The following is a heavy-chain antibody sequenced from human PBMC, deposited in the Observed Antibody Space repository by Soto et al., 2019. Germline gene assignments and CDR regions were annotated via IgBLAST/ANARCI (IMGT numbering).Heavy chain of an antibody. D-gene: IGHD1-26*01. CDR3: ARDSGSYPGWFDP. CDR1: GFSLSTSGMR. CDR2: IDWDDDK. J-gene: IGHJ5*02. Sequence: GSGPTLVNPTQTLTLTCTFSGFSLSTSGMRVSWIRQPPGKALEWLARIDWDDDKFYSTSLKTRLTNSKDTSKNQVVLTMTNMDPVDTATYYCARDSGSYPGWFDPWGQGTLVTVSS. V-gene: IGHV2-70*04.